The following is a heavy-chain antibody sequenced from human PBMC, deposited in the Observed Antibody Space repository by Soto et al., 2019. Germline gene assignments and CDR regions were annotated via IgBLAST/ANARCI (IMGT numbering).Heavy chain of an antibody. Sequence: SETLSLTCSVSGDYIHVGGYYWTWIRQRPGKGLEWMGYIYYTGKTYYNPSLGSRLTMSVDRSKNQFSLRLTSVTAADTAVYFCGRDLTSNANCIDPWGQGTLVTVSS. J-gene: IGHJ5*02. CDR2: IYYTGKT. CDR3: GRDLTSNANCIDP. D-gene: IGHD2-2*01. V-gene: IGHV4-30-4*01. CDR1: GDYIHVGGYY.